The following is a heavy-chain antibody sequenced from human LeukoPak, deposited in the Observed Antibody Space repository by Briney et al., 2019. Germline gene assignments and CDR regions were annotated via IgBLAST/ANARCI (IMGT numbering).Heavy chain of an antibody. CDR3: AGLDTALVFDYFDY. CDR1: GFTFSSYS. Sequence: GRSLRLSCAASGFTFSSYSMHWVRQAPGKGMERVGVISYDGSSKYYADSVKGRFTISRDNSMNALYLQMNCLRPEDTAVYYCAGLDTALVFDYFDYWGLGTLVTVSS. V-gene: IGHV3-30*04. CDR2: ISYDGSSK. J-gene: IGHJ4*02. D-gene: IGHD5-18*01.